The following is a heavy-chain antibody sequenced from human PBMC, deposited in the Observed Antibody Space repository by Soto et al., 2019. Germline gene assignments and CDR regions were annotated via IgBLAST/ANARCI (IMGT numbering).Heavy chain of an antibody. D-gene: IGHD4-17*01. CDR2: SYSGGTT. J-gene: IGHJ3*01. CDR1: GFTVSSYS. Sequence: EVQLVESGGGLVQPGGSLRLSCAASGFTVSSYSMRWVRQAPGKGLEWVSVSYSGGTTYYAESVKGRFTISRDNSKNTLYLQMNRLRAEDTAVYYCARSLVTTHAFDLWGQGTMVTVSS. CDR3: ARSLVTTHAFDL. V-gene: IGHV3-66*01.